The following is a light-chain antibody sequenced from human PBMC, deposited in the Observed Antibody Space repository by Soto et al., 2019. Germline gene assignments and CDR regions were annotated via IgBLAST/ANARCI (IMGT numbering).Light chain of an antibody. Sequence: QSVLTQPASVSGSPGQSITIACTGTSSDVGGYNYVSWYQQHPGKAPKLMIYEVSNGPSGVSNRFSGSKSGNTASLTISGLQSEDEADYYCSSYTSSSTLVVFGTGTKLTVL. V-gene: IGLV2-14*01. J-gene: IGLJ1*01. CDR2: EVS. CDR3: SSYTSSSTLVV. CDR1: SSDVGGYNY.